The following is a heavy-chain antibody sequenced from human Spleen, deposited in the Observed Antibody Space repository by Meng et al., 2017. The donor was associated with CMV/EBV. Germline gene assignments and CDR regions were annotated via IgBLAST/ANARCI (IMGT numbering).Heavy chain of an antibody. J-gene: IGHJ6*02. D-gene: IGHD6-13*01. CDR1: GFTFSSYA. V-gene: IGHV3-30*04. Sequence: GESLKISCAASGFTFSSYAMHWVRQAPGKGLEWVAVISDDGSNKYYADSVKGRFTISRDNSKNTLYLQMNSLRAEDTAVYYCARDVSLGSSWFMDYYYGMDVWGQGTTVTVSS. CDR3: ARDVSLGSSWFMDYYYGMDV. CDR2: ISDDGSNK.